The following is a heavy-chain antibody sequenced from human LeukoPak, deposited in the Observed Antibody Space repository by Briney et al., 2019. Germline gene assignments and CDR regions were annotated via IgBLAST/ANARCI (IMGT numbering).Heavy chain of an antibody. CDR3: AAPYSTRWFDL. CDR2: IVVGSNNT. Sequence: SAKVSCKASGFPLSSSAVQWVREAGGERLEWIRWIVVGSNNTNYAQKFQERVTITRDMSTSTAYMELSSLRSEDTAVYYCAAPYSTRWFDLWGRGTLVTVSS. V-gene: IGHV1-58*01. D-gene: IGHD6-13*01. CDR1: GFPLSSSA. J-gene: IGHJ5*02.